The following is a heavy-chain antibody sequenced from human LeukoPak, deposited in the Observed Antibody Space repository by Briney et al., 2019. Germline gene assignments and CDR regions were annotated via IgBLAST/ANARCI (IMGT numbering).Heavy chain of an antibody. CDR1: GFPVSKNY. D-gene: IGHD3-22*01. CDR3: ERAYDMSGYWPEYFHH. Sequence: PGGPLRLSCAASGFPVSKNYMICLPHAPGKGREWFSIIDGGGRTYYADSVNGRFTISRHNSKNTLFLQMHSLRTEDTGVYYCERAYDMSGYWPEYFHHWGEGTLVTVS. CDR2: IDGGGRT. V-gene: IGHV3-53*04. J-gene: IGHJ1*01.